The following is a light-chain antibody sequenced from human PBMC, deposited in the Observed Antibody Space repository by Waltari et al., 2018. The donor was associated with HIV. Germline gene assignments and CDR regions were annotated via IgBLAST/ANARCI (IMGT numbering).Light chain of an antibody. CDR2: GDD. CDR3: QSYGAGLGGFYV. J-gene: IGLJ1*01. V-gene: IGLV1-40*01. Sequence: QSVLTQPPSVSGAPGQGVTISCSGVGRSYDGYWYQNLPEMAPKLLIYGDDNRPSGVPDRFSASKSGTSASLAITGLQPEDEAEYYCQSYGAGLGGFYVFGSGTKVTV. CDR1: GRSYD.